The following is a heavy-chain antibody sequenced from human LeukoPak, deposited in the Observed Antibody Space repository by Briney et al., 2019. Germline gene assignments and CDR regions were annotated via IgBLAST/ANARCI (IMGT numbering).Heavy chain of an antibody. CDR2: IYPGKSDV. Sequence: GESLKISCQTSGFLFTDNWIAWVRPVPGKGLDGLGFIYPGKSDVRYNPSFEGQVTISADRSISTAYLQWNSLKASDTAVYYCARQGPSYHSAYAYWGQGTLITVSS. V-gene: IGHV5-51*01. CDR3: ARQGPSYHSAYAY. J-gene: IGHJ4*02. D-gene: IGHD1-26*01. CDR1: GFLFTDNW.